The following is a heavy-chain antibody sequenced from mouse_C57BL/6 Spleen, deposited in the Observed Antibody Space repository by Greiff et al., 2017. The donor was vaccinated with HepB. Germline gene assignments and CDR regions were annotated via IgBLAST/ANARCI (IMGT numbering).Heavy chain of an antibody. J-gene: IGHJ2*01. V-gene: IGHV1-5*01. CDR1: GYTFTSYW. CDR3: TILFITTVVEDY. D-gene: IGHD1-1*01. Sequence: EVQLQQSGTVLARPGASVKMSCKTSGYTFTSYWMHWVKQRPGQGLEWIGAIYPGNSDTSYNQKFKGKAKLTAVTSASTAYMELSSLTNEDSAVYYCTILFITTVVEDYLGQGTTLTVSS. CDR2: IYPGNSDT.